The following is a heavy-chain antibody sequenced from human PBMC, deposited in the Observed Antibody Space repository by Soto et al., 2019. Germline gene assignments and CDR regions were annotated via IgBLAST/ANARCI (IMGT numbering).Heavy chain of an antibody. CDR3: ARDPRSITGTTSSEDFQH. Sequence: QAQLMQSGAEVKKSGSSVKVSCRASGGTFSGYAINWVRQAPGQGLEWMGGIIPLLGITDYGQKFQGRITIAADESTGTAYMDLRGLRSEDTAVYYCARDPRSITGTTSSEDFQHWGQGT. CDR2: IIPLLGIT. CDR1: GGTFSGYA. J-gene: IGHJ1*01. D-gene: IGHD1-20*01. V-gene: IGHV1-69*01.